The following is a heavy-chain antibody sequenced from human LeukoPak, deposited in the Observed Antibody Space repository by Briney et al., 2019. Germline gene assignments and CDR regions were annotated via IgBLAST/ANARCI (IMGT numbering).Heavy chain of an antibody. Sequence: GGSLRLSCAASGLTFRNYAMSWVRQAPGKGLEWVSVICANDGNTYYADAMKGRFTISRDNSKDTLYLQMDSLRAEDTAVYYCAKGSGSSCYSPCDYWGQGILVTVSS. V-gene: IGHV3-23*01. CDR1: GLTFRNYA. D-gene: IGHD2-15*01. CDR3: AKGSGSSCYSPCDY. CDR2: ICANDGNT. J-gene: IGHJ4*02.